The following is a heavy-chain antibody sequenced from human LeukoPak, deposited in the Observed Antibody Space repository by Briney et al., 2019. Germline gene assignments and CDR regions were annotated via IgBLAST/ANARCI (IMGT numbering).Heavy chain of an antibody. CDR3: AREPNRGVTTQSFY. CDR1: GFTVSSNY. D-gene: IGHD3-10*01. CDR2: IYSGGST. Sequence: GGSLRLSCAASGFTVSSNYMSWVRQAPGKGLEWVSVIYSGGSTYYADSVKGRFTISRDNSKNTLYLQMNSLRAEDTAVYYCAREPNRGVTTQSFYWGQGTLVTVSS. J-gene: IGHJ4*02. V-gene: IGHV3-53*01.